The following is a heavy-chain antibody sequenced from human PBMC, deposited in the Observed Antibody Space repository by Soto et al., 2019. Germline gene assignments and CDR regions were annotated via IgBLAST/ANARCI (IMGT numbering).Heavy chain of an antibody. J-gene: IGHJ6*02. D-gene: IGHD5-12*01. Sequence: ASVKGSFKASAYTFTRSGISCVRRAPGKGPEWMGWISSYNGDTNYAQTFQGRVTMTTDTSTSTAYMELRSLRSDDTAVYYCAREGVAPYYYYGMDVWGQGTPVTVSS. CDR1: AYTFTRSG. CDR3: AREGVAPYYYYGMDV. V-gene: IGHV1-18*04. CDR2: ISSYNGDT.